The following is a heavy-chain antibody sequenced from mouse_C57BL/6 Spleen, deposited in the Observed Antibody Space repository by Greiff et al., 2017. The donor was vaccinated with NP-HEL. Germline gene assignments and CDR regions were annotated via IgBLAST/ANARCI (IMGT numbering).Heavy chain of an antibody. Sequence: VQLQQPGAELVKPGASVKLSCKASGYTFTSYWMQWVKQRPGQGLEWIGEIDPSDSYTNYNQKFKGKATLSVDTSSSTAYMQLSSLTSEDSAVYYCARGGYYPFAYWGQGTLVTVSA. V-gene: IGHV1-50*01. J-gene: IGHJ3*01. CDR1: GYTFTSYW. CDR2: IDPSDSYT. D-gene: IGHD2-3*01. CDR3: ARGGYYPFAY.